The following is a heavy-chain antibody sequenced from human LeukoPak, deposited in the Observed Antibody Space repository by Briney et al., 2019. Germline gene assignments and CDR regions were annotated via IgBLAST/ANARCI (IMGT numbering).Heavy chain of an antibody. Sequence: ASVKVSCKGTGSLFAAYNMHWVRQAPGHGLEWMGWINPNSGGTNYAQKFQGRVTMTSDMSITTTYMELTRLRSDDTAVYYCARARDPNYDFWSGYPQAFTNWFDPWGQGTLVTVSS. CDR2: INPNSGGT. CDR3: ARARDPNYDFWSGYPQAFTNWFDP. CDR1: GSLFAAYN. D-gene: IGHD3-3*01. V-gene: IGHV1-2*02. J-gene: IGHJ5*02.